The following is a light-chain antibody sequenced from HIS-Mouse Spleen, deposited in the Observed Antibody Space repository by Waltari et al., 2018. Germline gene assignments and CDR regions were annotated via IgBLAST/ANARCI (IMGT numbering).Light chain of an antibody. V-gene: IGLV2-8*01. CDR2: EGS. Sequence: QSALTQPPSASGSPGQSVTISCTGTSSDVGGYNYVSWYQQHPGKAPKLMIYEGSKRPSGVPDRFSGSKSGNTASLTVSGLQAEDEADYYCSSYAGSNMVFGGGTKLTVL. CDR1: SSDVGGYNY. CDR3: SSYAGSNMV. J-gene: IGLJ2*01.